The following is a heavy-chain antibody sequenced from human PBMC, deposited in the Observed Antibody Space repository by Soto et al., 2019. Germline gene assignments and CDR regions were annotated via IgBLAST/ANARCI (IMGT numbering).Heavy chain of an antibody. CDR3: VIDRDTLVVPVAKRRRFFYYGLDV. D-gene: IGHD3-22*01. V-gene: IGHV4-59*11. J-gene: IGHJ6*02. CDR1: GGSLFSHY. Sequence: SSETLSLTCSVSGGSLFSHYSSWIRQPPGKGLELIGYIYYDGRSHFNPSLKSRVTMSIDTSKNQFSLRVYSVSPADTAVYYCVIDRDTLVVPVAKRRRFFYYGLDVWRQGTTVTVYS. CDR2: IYYDGRS.